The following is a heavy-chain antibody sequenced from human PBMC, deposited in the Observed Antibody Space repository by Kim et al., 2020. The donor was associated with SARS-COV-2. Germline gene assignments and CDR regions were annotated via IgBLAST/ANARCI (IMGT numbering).Heavy chain of an antibody. J-gene: IGHJ3*02. CDR1: GFTFSSYA. D-gene: IGHD3-10*01. Sequence: GGSLRLSCAASGFTFSSYAMSWVRQAPGKGLGWVSAISGSGGSTYYADSVKGRFTISRDNSKNTLYLQMNSLRAEDTAVYYCAKSPHGLLWFGEYGQRWGAFDIWGQGTMVTVSS. CDR3: AKSPHGLLWFGEYGQRWGAFDI. CDR2: ISGSGGST. V-gene: IGHV3-23*01.